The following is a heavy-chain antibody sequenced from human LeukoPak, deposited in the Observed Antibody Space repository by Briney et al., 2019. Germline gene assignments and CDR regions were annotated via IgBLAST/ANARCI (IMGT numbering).Heavy chain of an antibody. CDR2: IRYDGSNK. CDR3: AKIPGIAVAASDY. V-gene: IGHV3-30*02. Sequence: GGSLRLSCAASGFTFSSYGMHWVRQAPGKGLEWVAFIRYDGSNKYYADSVKGRFTISRDNSKNTLYLQMNSLRAEDTAVYYCAKIPGIAVAASDYWGQGTLVTVSS. D-gene: IGHD6-19*01. CDR1: GFTFSSYG. J-gene: IGHJ4*02.